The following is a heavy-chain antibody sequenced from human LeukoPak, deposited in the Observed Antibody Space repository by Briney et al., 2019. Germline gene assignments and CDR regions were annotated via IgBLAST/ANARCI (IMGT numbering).Heavy chain of an antibody. J-gene: IGHJ6*04. CDR1: GFTSSSFG. Sequence: GGSLRLSCVASGFTSSSFGMNWVRQAPGKGLEWVSSISTSSNYVYYVDSVKGRFTISRDNAKNSLYLQMNSLRAEDTAVYYCARGHYYGMDVWGKGTTVTISS. CDR2: ISTSSNYV. V-gene: IGHV3-21*06. CDR3: ARGHYYGMDV.